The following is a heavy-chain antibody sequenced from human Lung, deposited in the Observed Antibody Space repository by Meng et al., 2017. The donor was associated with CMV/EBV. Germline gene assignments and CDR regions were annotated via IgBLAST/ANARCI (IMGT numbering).Heavy chain of an antibody. J-gene: IGHJ4*01. CDR2: INPKSGGT. CDR1: GYTFIDYY. D-gene: IGHD1-14*01. V-gene: IGHV1-2*02. Sequence: QVRLAQSGAEVKKPGASVKVSCKASGYTFIDYYRHWVRQAPGQGLEWVGWINPKSGGTHYAQSFQGRVTITRDTSINTVYMEISSLKSDDTAVYYCTSAPGDYWGQGTLVTVSS. CDR3: TSAPGDY.